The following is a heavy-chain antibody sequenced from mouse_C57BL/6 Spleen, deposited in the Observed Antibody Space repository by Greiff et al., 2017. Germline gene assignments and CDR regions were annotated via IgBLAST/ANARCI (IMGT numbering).Heavy chain of an antibody. Sequence: QVQLQQPGTELVKPGASVKLSCKASGYTFTSYWMHWVKPRPGQGLEWIGNINPSNGGTNYNEKFKSKATLTVDKSSSTAYMQLSSLTSEDSAVYYCARSGSSYGENVAYWGQGTLVTVSA. CDR1: GYTFTSYW. CDR3: ARSGSSYGENVAY. CDR2: INPSNGGT. J-gene: IGHJ3*01. V-gene: IGHV1-53*01. D-gene: IGHD1-1*01.